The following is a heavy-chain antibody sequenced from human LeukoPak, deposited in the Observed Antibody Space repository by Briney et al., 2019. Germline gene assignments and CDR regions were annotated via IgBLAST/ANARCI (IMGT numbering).Heavy chain of an antibody. Sequence: SETLSLTCTVSGGSVSSGSYYWSWIRQPPGKGLEWIGYIYYSGSTNYNPSLKSRATISVDTSKNQFSLKLSSVTAADTAVYYYASQIDSSGYYADYWGQGTLVTVSS. CDR1: GGSVSSGSYY. D-gene: IGHD3-22*01. V-gene: IGHV4-61*01. CDR3: ASQIDSSGYYADY. J-gene: IGHJ4*02. CDR2: IYYSGST.